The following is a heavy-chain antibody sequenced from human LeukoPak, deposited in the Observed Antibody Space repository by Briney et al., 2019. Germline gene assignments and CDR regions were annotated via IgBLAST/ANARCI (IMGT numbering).Heavy chain of an antibody. D-gene: IGHD1-26*01. Sequence: KPSETLSLTCTVSGGSISSYYWSWIRQPPGKGLEWIGYIYYSGSTNYNPSLKSRVTISVDTSKNQFSLKLSSVTAADTAVYYCARVGRDCGSYWVLFDYWGQGTLVTVSS. V-gene: IGHV4-59*01. CDR1: GGSISSYY. J-gene: IGHJ4*02. CDR2: IYYSGST. CDR3: ARVGRDCGSYWVLFDY.